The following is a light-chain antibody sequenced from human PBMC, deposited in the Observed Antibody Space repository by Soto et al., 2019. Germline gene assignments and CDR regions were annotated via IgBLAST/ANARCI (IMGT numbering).Light chain of an antibody. CDR1: SSDVGGYNY. CDR3: SSYTSSSTLCV. CDR2: DVS. J-gene: IGLJ1*01. V-gene: IGLV2-14*01. Sequence: QSALTQPASVSGSPGQSITISCTGTSSDVGGYNYVSWYQQHPGKAPKLMIYDVSNWPSGVSNRFSGSKSGNTASLTISGLQAEEEVDYYCSSYTSSSTLCVFGTGTKVTVL.